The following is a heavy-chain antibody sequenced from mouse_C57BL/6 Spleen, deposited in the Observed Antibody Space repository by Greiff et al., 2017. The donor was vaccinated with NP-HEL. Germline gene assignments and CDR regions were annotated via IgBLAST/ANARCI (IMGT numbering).Heavy chain of an antibody. V-gene: IGHV1-69*01. D-gene: IGHD2-5*01. CDR1: GYTFTSYW. J-gene: IGHJ2*01. CDR2: IDPSDSYT. CDR3: ARRRSNLFDY. Sequence: QVQLQQPGAELVMPGASVKLSCKASGYTFTSYWMHWVKQRPGQGLEWIGEIDPSDSYTNYNQKFKGKSTLTVDKSSSTAYMQLSSLTSEDSAVYYCARRRSNLFDYWGQGTTLTVSS.